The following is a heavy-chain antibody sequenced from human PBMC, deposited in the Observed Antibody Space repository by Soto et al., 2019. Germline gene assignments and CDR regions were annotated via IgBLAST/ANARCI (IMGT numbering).Heavy chain of an antibody. D-gene: IGHD3-10*01. J-gene: IGHJ4*02. CDR3: ARRAFYGSATDY. CDR2: VYDRGSS. CDR1: GGSLSGSRDF. V-gene: IGHV4-39*01. Sequence: QLQLQEAVPGLVRPSETLSLPCTVSGGSLSGSRDFSGWVRQPPGKGLEWLGTVYDRGSSFYNPSLRSRVTISVDTSRDQFSLRLRSVTAADTAMYYCARRAFYGSATDYWGQGTLVTVSS.